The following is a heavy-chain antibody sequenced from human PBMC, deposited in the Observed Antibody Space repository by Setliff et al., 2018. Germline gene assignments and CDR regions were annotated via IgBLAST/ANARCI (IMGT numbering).Heavy chain of an antibody. D-gene: IGHD4-17*01. Sequence: PGGSLRLSCAASGFTLSSYAMSWVRQAPGKGLEWVSGISATAGSTVYGDSVKGRFAISRDNSKNTLYLQMNSLRSDDTGFYYCATGPRDSRDYMNWLDPWGPGTLVTVSS. J-gene: IGHJ5*02. CDR1: GFTLSSYA. CDR2: ISATAGST. V-gene: IGHV3-23*01. CDR3: ATGPRDSRDYMNWLDP.